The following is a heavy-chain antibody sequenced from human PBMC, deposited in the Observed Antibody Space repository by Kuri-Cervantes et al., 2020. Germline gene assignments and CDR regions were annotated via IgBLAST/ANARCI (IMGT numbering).Heavy chain of an antibody. CDR2: INPNSGGT. Sequence: ASVKVSCKASGYTFTGYYMHWVRQAPGQGLEWMGWINPNSGGTNYAQKFQGRVTMTRDTSISTAYMELSRLRSDDTAVYYCARGHSSSWYGVYYYGMDVWGQGTTVTVSS. CDR1: GYTFTGYY. V-gene: IGHV1-2*02. J-gene: IGHJ6*02. D-gene: IGHD6-13*01. CDR3: ARGHSSSWYGVYYYGMDV.